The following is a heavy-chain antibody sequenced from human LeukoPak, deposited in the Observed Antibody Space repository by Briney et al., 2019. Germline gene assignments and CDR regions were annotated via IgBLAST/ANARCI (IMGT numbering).Heavy chain of an antibody. CDR1: GYTFTSYD. D-gene: IGHD3/OR15-3a*01. CDR3: ARGLAKDWFGGPHAFDI. J-gene: IGHJ3*02. V-gene: IGHV1-8*03. Sequence: EASVKVSCKASGYTFTSYDINWVRQATGQGLEWMGWMNPNSGNTGYAQKFQGRVTITRNTSISTAYMELSSLRSEDTAVYYCARGLAKDWFGGPHAFDIWGQGTMVTVSS. CDR2: MNPNSGNT.